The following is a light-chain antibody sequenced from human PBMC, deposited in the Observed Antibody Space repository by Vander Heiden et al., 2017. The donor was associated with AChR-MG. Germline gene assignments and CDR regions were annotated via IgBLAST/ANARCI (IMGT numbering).Light chain of an antibody. CDR3: QQVKSYPIT. V-gene: IGKV1-9*01. CDR2: TAS. Sequence: IQLTQSPSSLSSSVGERVTITCRASQDIRSALAWYQQSPGKAPKVLIHTASTWQSGVPSRFSGSGSGTEFTLTISSLQPEDFATYYCQQVKSYPITFGQGTRLEIK. J-gene: IGKJ5*01. CDR1: QDIRSA.